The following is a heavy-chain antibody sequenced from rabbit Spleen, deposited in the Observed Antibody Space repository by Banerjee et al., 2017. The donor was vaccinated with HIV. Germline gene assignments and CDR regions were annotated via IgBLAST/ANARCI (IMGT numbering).Heavy chain of an antibody. CDR3: ARDLVAVIGWNFNL. J-gene: IGHJ4*01. D-gene: IGHD1-1*01. CDR1: GFSFSGRYW. CDR2: IYGGSSGKT. Sequence: QEQLVESGGGLVQPEGSLTLTCTASGFSFSGRYWICWVRQAPGKGLEWIACIYGGSSGKTDYASWVNGRFTISKTSSTTVTLQVTSLTGADTATYFCARDLVAVIGWNFNLWGQGTLVTVS. V-gene: IGHV1S45*01.